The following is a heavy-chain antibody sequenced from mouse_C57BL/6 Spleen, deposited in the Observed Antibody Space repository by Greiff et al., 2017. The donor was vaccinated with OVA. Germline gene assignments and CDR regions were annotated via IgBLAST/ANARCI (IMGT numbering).Heavy chain of an antibody. CDR2: IYPGDGDP. V-gene: IGHV1-80*01. Sequence: VQLKQSGAELVKPGASVTISCKASGYAFSSYWMNWVKQRPGKGLEWIGQIYPGDGDPTYNGKFKGQATLTADQSSSTAYMQLSSLSSEDSAVYFCARKRGGYDCYPYYFDYWGQGTTLTVSS. CDR1: GYAFSSYW. CDR3: ARKRGGYDCYPYYFDY. J-gene: IGHJ2*01. D-gene: IGHD2-3*01.